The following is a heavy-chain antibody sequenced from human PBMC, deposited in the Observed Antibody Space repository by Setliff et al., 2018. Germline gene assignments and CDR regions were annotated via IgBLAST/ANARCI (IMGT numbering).Heavy chain of an antibody. CDR3: ARYDSSGYHYYYGMDV. D-gene: IGHD3-22*01. Sequence: GESLKISCKGSGYRFTSNWIGWVRQMPGKGLEWVGVIYPGDSDTRYSPSFQGQVTISADKSISTAYLQWSSLKASDTAMYYCARYDSSGYHYYYGMDVWGQGTTVTVSS. V-gene: IGHV5-51*01. J-gene: IGHJ6*02. CDR1: GYRFTSNW. CDR2: IYPGDSDT.